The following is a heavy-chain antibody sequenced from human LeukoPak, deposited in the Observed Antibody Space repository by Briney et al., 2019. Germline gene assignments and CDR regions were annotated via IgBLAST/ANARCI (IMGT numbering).Heavy chain of an antibody. CDR3: ARDLRLAVSGTSGFDI. CDR2: MNPNSGVT. V-gene: IGHV1-2*02. J-gene: IGHJ3*02. Sequence: ASVKVSCKASGYIFTDYYIHWVRQAPGQGLEWMGWMNPNSGVTNYAQKFQVRVTMTGDTSTSTAYMELSRLRSDDTAVYYCARDLRLAVSGTSGFDIWGQGTVVTVSS. D-gene: IGHD6-19*01. CDR1: GYIFTDYY.